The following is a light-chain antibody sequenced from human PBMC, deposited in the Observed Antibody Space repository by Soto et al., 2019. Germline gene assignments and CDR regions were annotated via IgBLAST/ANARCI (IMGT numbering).Light chain of an antibody. CDR1: QSVSSN. CDR2: GAS. CDR3: QQYNNWPQPGS. J-gene: IGKJ4*01. Sequence: EIVMTQSPATLSVSPGERATLSCRASQSVSSNLAWYQQKPGQAPRLLIYGASTRATGIPARFSGSGSGTEFTLTISSLQSEDFAVYYCQQYNNWPQPGSFGGGTKVEIK. V-gene: IGKV3-15*01.